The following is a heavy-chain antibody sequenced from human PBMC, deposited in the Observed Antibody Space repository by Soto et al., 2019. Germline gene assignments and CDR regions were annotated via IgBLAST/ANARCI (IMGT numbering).Heavy chain of an antibody. Sequence: GGSLRLSCAASGFTFSSYGMHWVRQAPGKGLEWVAVISYDGSNKYYADSVKGRFTISRDNSKNTLYLQMNSLRAEDTAVYYCAKGDYYGSGSYYNYNRFDPWGQGTLVTVSS. CDR1: GFTFSSYG. J-gene: IGHJ5*02. V-gene: IGHV3-30*18. CDR2: ISYDGSNK. CDR3: AKGDYYGSGSYYNYNRFDP. D-gene: IGHD3-10*01.